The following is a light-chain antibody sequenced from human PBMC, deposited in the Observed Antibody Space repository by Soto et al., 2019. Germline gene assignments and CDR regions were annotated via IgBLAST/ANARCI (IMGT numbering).Light chain of an antibody. J-gene: IGKJ2*01. V-gene: IGKV3-20*01. CDR3: QQYGSSFRYI. Sequence: EIVLTQSPGTLSLSPGERATLSCRASQSISSGYLTWYQQKPGQAPRLLIYGASSRATGIPDRFTGSGSGTDFPLTISRLEPEDFAVYYCQQYGSSFRYIFDQGTKVEIK. CDR2: GAS. CDR1: QSISSGY.